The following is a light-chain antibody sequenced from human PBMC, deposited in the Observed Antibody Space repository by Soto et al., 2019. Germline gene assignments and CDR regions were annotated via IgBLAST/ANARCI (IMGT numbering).Light chain of an antibody. J-gene: IGLJ1*01. CDR1: SSDIGGYNY. V-gene: IGLV2-14*01. CDR3: CSYSTSNTHNYV. Sequence: QSALTQPASVSGSPGQSITVSCTGTSSDIGGYNYVSWYRHHPGKAPQLIIYEVNLRPSGVSDRFSASKSGDTASLTISGLQAGDEADYYCCSYSTSNTHNYVFGTGTKGTVL. CDR2: EVN.